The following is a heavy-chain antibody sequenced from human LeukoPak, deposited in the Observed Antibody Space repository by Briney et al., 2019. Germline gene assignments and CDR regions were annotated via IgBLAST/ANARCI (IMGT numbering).Heavy chain of an antibody. CDR2: IKGDGSST. D-gene: IGHD1-26*01. CDR3: ARDRSPGWFDP. CDR1: GFTFSTYW. V-gene: IGHV3-74*01. Sequence: PGGSLRLSCAASGFTFSTYWMHWVRQAPGKGLVWVSRIKGDGSSTSYADSVKGRFAISRDNAKNTPYLQMNSLRAEDTAVYYCARDRSPGWFDPWGQGTLVTVSS. J-gene: IGHJ5*02.